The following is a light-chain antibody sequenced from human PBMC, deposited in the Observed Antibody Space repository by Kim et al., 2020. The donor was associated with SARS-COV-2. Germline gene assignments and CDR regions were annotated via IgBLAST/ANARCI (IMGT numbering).Light chain of an antibody. V-gene: IGLV3-19*01. CDR1: SFRSYY. Sequence: SSELTQDPVVSVALGQTVRNTCQGDSFRSYYATWYQPKPGQALIVVIHGINNRPSGISDRFSGSSSVDTASLTFTGTQAGDEADYYCNSRGSNDYVLFGVGTKL. CDR2: GIN. J-gene: IGLJ2*01. CDR3: NSRGSNDYVL.